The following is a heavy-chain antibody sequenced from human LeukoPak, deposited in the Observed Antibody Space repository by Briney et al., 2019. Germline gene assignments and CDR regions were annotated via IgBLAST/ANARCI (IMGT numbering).Heavy chain of an antibody. J-gene: IGHJ3*02. V-gene: IGHV3-30*03. CDR3: ATRSPYYYGSGSYYPHDAFDI. D-gene: IGHD3-10*01. Sequence: GGSLRLSCAASGFIFSSYLMHWVRQAPGKGLEWVAVISYDGSNKYYADSVKGRFTISRDNSKNTLYLQMNSLRAEDTAVYYCATRSPYYYGSGSYYPHDAFDIWGQGTMVTVSS. CDR2: ISYDGSNK. CDR1: GFIFSSYL.